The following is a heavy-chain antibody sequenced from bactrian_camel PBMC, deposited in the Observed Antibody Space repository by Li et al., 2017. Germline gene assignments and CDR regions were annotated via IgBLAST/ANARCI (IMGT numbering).Heavy chain of an antibody. Sequence: HVQLVESGGGSVQTGGSLRLSCTASGFTYSRYCMAWFRQAPGGEREGLAVLGPDGTTRYADSVTGRFTLSKDNANNTLYLQMNSLMPEDSAMYYCAAKSPGGGGTVPVLITTGARGPRSPSP. CDR2: LGPDGTT. V-gene: IGHV3S26*01. CDR3: AAKSPGGGGTVPVLITT. J-gene: IGHJ4*01. CDR1: GFTYSRYC. D-gene: IGHD2*01.